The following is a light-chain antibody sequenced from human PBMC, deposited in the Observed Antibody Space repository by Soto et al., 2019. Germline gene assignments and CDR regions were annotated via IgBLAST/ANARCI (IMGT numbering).Light chain of an antibody. J-gene: IGKJ5*01. CDR3: QQYDNFPPIT. Sequence: DIQMTQSPSSLSASVGDRVTITCRASQSVGAYLNWLQQRPGKAPRLLIYATSTLQSGVPSRFSGSGSGTDFTLTISSLQPEDVATYFCQQYDNFPPITFGQGTRLEIK. V-gene: IGKV1-39*01. CDR1: QSVGAY. CDR2: ATS.